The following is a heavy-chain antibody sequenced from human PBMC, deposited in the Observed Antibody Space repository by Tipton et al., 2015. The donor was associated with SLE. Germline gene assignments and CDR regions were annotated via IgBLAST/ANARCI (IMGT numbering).Heavy chain of an antibody. CDR3: ARAEMYTEGSAFYYYVDV. V-gene: IGHV4-61*08. CDR2: VYYSGGT. J-gene: IGHJ6*03. D-gene: IGHD5-24*01. Sequence: TLSLTCTVSSDSISSAGYSWTWIRQPPGKGLEWIGYVYYSGGTNYNPSLKSRVTISVDPSKNQFSLKLSSVTAADTAVYYCARAEMYTEGSAFYYYVDVWGKGTAVTVSS. CDR1: SDSISSAGYS.